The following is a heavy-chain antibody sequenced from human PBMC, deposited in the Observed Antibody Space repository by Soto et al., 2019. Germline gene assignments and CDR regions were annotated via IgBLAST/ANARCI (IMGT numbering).Heavy chain of an antibody. D-gene: IGHD3-10*01. CDR2: INVYSGST. Sequence: GASVKVSCKASGYTFTSYSISWVRQAPGQGLEWMGWINVYSGSTKYAQKFQGRVTMTTDTSTSTVYMELRSLTSGDTAIYYCAGDGVPTSTFRYYFFLLWGQGTLVTVSS. V-gene: IGHV1-18*01. CDR3: AGDGVPTSTFRYYFFLL. J-gene: IGHJ4*02. CDR1: GYTFTSYS.